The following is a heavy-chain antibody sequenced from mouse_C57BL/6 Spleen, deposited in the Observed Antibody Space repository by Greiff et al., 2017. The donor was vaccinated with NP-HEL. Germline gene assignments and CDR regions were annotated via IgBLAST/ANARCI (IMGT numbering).Heavy chain of an antibody. J-gene: IGHJ2*01. CDR2: IRLKSDNYAT. CDR3: TQGYFDY. Sequence: EVKVEESGGGLVQPGGSMKLSCVASGFTFSNYWMNWVRQSPEKGLEWVAQIRLKSDNYATHYAESVKGRFTISRDDSKSSVYLQMNNLRAEDTGIYYCTQGYFDYWGQGTTLTVSS. CDR1: GFTFSNYW. V-gene: IGHV6-3*01.